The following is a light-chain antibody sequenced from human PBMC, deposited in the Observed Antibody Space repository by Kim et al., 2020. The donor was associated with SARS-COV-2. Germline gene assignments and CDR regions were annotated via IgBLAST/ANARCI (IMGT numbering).Light chain of an antibody. CDR3: NSRDSNDTVV. Sequence: VAMTQTVTCTCQGESRRSYYASWYQQKQGHPPLLAIYGKNSRTSGFPDRFSGSSSVNTASLITTWTPEGDEADYYCNSRDSNDTVVFGGGTKLTVL. CDR1: SRRSYY. CDR2: GKN. V-gene: IGLV3-19*01. J-gene: IGLJ2*01.